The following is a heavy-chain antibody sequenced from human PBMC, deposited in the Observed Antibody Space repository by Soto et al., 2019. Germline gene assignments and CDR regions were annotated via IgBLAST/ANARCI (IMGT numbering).Heavy chain of an antibody. D-gene: IGHD2-15*01. CDR1: GGSISSSSSY. V-gene: IGHV4-39*01. Sequence: QLQLQESGPGLVKPSETLSLTCTVSGGSISSSSSYWGWIRPPPGKGLEWIGSIYYSGSTYYNPSLKSRGTISVDTSKNQFSLKLSSVTAADTAVYYCARRGAVAATTYDYWGQGTLVTVSS. CDR3: ARRGAVAATTYDY. CDR2: IYYSGST. J-gene: IGHJ4*02.